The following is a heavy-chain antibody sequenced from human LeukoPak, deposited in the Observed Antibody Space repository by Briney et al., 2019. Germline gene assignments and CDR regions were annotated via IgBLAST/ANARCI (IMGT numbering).Heavy chain of an antibody. CDR3: ARGSRSTYYDFWSGYALGGGYFDY. Sequence: PSETLSLTCAVYGGSFSGYYWSWIRQPPGKGLEWIGEINHSGSTNYNPSLKSRVTISVDTSKNQFSLKLSSVTAADTAVYYCARGSRSTYYDFWSGYALGGGYFDYWGQGILVTVSS. CDR2: INHSGST. D-gene: IGHD3-3*01. V-gene: IGHV4-34*01. CDR1: GGSFSGYY. J-gene: IGHJ4*02.